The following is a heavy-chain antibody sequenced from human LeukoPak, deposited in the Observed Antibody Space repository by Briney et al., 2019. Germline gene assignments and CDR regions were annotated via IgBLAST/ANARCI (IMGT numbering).Heavy chain of an antibody. Sequence: GGSLRLSCAASGFTFSSYSMNWVRQAPGKGLEWVSSISSSSSYIYYADSVKGRFTISRDNAKNSLYLQMNSLKTEDTAVYYCTRHGETTGTMTGDYWGQGTLVTVSS. J-gene: IGHJ4*02. CDR1: GFTFSSYS. V-gene: IGHV3-21*04. CDR2: ISSSSSYI. D-gene: IGHD1-1*01. CDR3: TRHGETTGTMTGDY.